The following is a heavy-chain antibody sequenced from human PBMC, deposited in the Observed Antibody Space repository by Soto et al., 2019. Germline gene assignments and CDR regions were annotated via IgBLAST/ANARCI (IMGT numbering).Heavy chain of an antibody. CDR1: GGTFSSYA. CDR3: ARERVLMVYANSRGAFDI. J-gene: IGHJ3*02. Sequence: SVKVSCKASGGTFSSYAISWVRQAPGQGLEWMGGIIPIFGTANYAQKFQGRVTITADESTGTAYMELSSLRSEDTAVYYCARERVLMVYANSRGAFDIWGQGTMVTVSS. CDR2: IIPIFGTA. D-gene: IGHD2-8*01. V-gene: IGHV1-69*13.